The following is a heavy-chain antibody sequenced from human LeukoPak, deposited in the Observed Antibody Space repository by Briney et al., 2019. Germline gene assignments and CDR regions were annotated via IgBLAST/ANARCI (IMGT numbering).Heavy chain of an antibody. CDR1: GGSISSGDYY. CDR2: IYYSGST. V-gene: IGHV4-30-4*01. Sequence: SQTLSLTCTVSGGSISSGDYYWSWLRQPPRQGLEGIGHIYYSGSTYYSPSLKSRVTISVDTSKNQFFLKLSLVTAEDAAVYYCARVGGDSGMDVWGKGTTVTVSS. CDR3: ARVGGDSGMDV. D-gene: IGHD3-16*01. J-gene: IGHJ6*04.